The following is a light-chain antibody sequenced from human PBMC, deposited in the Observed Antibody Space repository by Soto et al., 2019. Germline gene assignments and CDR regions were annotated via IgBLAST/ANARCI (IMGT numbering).Light chain of an antibody. V-gene: IGKV3-15*01. J-gene: IGKJ1*01. CDR1: QSVSSN. CDR2: GAS. CDR3: QQYNSWPRT. Sequence: EIVMTQSPVTLSVSPGERATLSCRASQSVSSNLVWFQQKPGQAPRLLIYGASTRATGIPARFSGSGSGTEFSLTISILQSEDFAVYYCQQYNSWPRTFGQGTKVEIK.